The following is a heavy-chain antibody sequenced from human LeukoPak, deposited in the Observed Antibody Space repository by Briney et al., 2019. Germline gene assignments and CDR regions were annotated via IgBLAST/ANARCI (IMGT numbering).Heavy chain of an antibody. V-gene: IGHV4-4*07. Sequence: GSLRLSCAASGFTFSSYAMSWIRQPAGKGLEWIGRIYTSGGTDYNPSLKSRVTISGDTSKNQFSLKLSSVTAADTAVYYCAKDRGDTHNSGYFVYWGQGTLVTVSS. CDR1: GFTFSSYA. J-gene: IGHJ4*02. CDR3: AKDRGDTHNSGYFVY. CDR2: IYTSGGT. D-gene: IGHD3-10*01.